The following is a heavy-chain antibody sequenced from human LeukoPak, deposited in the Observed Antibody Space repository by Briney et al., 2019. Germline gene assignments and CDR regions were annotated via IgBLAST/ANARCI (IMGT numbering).Heavy chain of an antibody. CDR1: GFTFGQHV. CDR2: IKSKKDGEIT. CDR3: STGGGVLRFL. J-gene: IGHJ4*02. V-gene: IGHV3-15*01. Sequence: GGSLRLSCAASGFTFGQHVFSWVRQAPGKGLEWVGRIKSKKDGEITDYAAPVKGRFTISRDDSKDTLYLQMNSLKTEDTAVYYCSTGGGVLRFLGGQGTLVTVSS. D-gene: IGHD3-3*01.